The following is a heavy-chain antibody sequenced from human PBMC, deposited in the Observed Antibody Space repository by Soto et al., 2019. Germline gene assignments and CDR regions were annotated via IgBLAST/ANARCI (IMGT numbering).Heavy chain of an antibody. CDR1: GGSISRSSYY. J-gene: IGHJ4*02. Sequence: QLQLQESGPGLVKPSETLSLTCTVSGGSISRSSYYWGWIRQPPGKGLEWIGSIYYSGSTQYNPSLKSRVTISVDTSKYQFSLKLSSVTAADTAVYYCATLWFGEADYWGQGTLVTVSS. V-gene: IGHV4-39*01. CDR3: ATLWFGEADY. D-gene: IGHD3-10*01. CDR2: IYYSGST.